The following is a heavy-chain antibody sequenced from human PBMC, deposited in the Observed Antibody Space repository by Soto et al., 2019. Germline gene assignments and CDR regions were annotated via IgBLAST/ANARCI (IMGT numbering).Heavy chain of an antibody. Sequence: PSETLSLTCTVSGGSISSYYWSWIRQPAGKGLEWIGRIYTSGSTNYHPSLKSRVTMSVDTSKNQFSLKLSSVTAADTAVYYCAREYGYFDWLRIDRDSYGMDVWGQGTTVTVSS. D-gene: IGHD3-9*01. V-gene: IGHV4-4*07. CDR2: IYTSGST. CDR3: AREYGYFDWLRIDRDSYGMDV. CDR1: GGSISSYY. J-gene: IGHJ6*02.